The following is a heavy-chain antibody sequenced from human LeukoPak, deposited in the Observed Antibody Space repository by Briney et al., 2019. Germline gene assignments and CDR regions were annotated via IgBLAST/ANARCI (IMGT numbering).Heavy chain of an antibody. CDR2: IKQDGSEK. CDR1: GFTFSSYW. CDR3: ARDTLWNDGGDAFDV. Sequence: GGSLRLSCAASGFTFSSYWMSWVRQAPGKGLEWVANIKQDGSEKYYVDSVKGRFTISRDNVKNSLYLQMNSLRVEDTAVYYCARDTLWNDGGDAFDVWGQGTMVTVSS. V-gene: IGHV3-7*01. J-gene: IGHJ3*01. D-gene: IGHD1-1*01.